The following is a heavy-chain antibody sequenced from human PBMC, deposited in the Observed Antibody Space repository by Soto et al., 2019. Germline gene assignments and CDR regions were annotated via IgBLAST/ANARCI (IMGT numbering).Heavy chain of an antibody. CDR3: ARDAEYWSGGSCYPSAGFEA. CDR2: TYYRSKWYN. V-gene: IGHV6-1*01. J-gene: IGHJ5*02. D-gene: IGHD2-15*01. Sequence: TFPLTCATPGASLYSNSAAWNWIMQSPSRGLEWLGRTYYRSKWYNDYAVSVKSRITINPDTSKNQFSLQLNSVNPEDTAVYYCARDAEYWSGGSCYPSAGFEAWGQGTLVTVSS. CDR1: GASLYSNSAA.